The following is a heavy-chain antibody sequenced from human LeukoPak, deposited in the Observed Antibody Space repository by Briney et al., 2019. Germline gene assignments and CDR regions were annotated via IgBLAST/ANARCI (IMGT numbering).Heavy chain of an antibody. Sequence: GGSLRLSCAASGFTFSSYSMNWVRQAPGKGLEWVAFISSSSAYISYADSVKGRLTISRDNAKNSLYLQMNNLRAEDTAVYYCAKKMDDAFDIWGQGTMVTVSS. J-gene: IGHJ3*02. CDR3: AKKMDDAFDI. CDR1: GFTFSSYS. CDR2: ISSSSAYI. V-gene: IGHV3-21*01. D-gene: IGHD5-24*01.